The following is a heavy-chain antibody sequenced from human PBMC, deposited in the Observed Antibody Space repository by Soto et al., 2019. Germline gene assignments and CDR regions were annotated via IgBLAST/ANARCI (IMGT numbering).Heavy chain of an antibody. CDR1: GGSFNIYY. CDR2: IDHSGTT. V-gene: IGHV4-34*01. D-gene: IGHD3-10*01. CDR3: ARARRYVGIRRNYHARGFEY. J-gene: IGHJ4*02. Sequence: NPSETLSLTCAVYGGSFNIYYWNWIRQAPGKGLEWIGEIDHSGTTDYSPFLKTRITMSVDTSKNQFSLKLSSVTAADTAVYYCARARRYVGIRRNYHARGFEYWSQGSLVTVSS.